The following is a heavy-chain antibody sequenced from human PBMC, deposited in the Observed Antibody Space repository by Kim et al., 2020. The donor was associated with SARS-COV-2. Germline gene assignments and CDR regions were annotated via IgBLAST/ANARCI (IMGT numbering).Heavy chain of an antibody. D-gene: IGHD2-15*01. V-gene: IGHV4-30-4*01. J-gene: IGHJ4*02. CDR3: ARVGVVAATHECFDY. CDR2: IYYSGST. Sequence: SETLSLTCTVSGGSISSGDYYWSWIRQPPGKGLEWIGYIYYSGSTYYNPSLKSRVTISVDTSKNQFSLKLSSVTAADTAVYYCARVGVVAATHECFDYWGQGTLVTVSS. CDR1: GGSISSGDYY.